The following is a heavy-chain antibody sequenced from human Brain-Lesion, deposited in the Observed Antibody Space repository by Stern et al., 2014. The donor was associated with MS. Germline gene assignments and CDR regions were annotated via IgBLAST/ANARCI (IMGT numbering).Heavy chain of an antibody. CDR3: ARETGGYTYGDTDFFDY. CDR2: IYSSGST. CDR1: GDSISSGSFY. D-gene: IGHD5-18*01. Sequence: VQLVESGPGLVKPSQTLSLTCIVSGDSISSGSFYWNWIRQPAGKGLEWIGRIYSSGSTNYNPYLKSRVTISGETSKNQFFLKVISMTAADTAVYYCARETGGYTYGDTDFFDYWGQGALVTVSS. J-gene: IGHJ4*02. V-gene: IGHV4-61*02.